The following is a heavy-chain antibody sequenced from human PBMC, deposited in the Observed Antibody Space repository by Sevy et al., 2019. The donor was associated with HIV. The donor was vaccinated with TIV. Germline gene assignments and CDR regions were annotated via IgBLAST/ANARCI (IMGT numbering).Heavy chain of an antibody. CDR2: TYYRSKWYN. Sequence: PTLSLTCAISGDSVSSNSAAWNWIRQSPSRGLEWLGRTYYRSKWYNDYAVSVKSRITINPDTSKNQFSLQLNSVTPEDTAVYYCARDLAVARNYYYGMDVWGQGTTVTVSS. V-gene: IGHV6-1*01. D-gene: IGHD6-19*01. CDR1: GDSVSSNSAA. CDR3: ARDLAVARNYYYGMDV. J-gene: IGHJ6*02.